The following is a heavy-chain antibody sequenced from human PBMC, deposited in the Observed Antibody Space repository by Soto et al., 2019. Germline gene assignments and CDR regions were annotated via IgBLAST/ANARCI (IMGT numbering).Heavy chain of an antibody. CDR2: INPDTGGT. V-gene: IGHV1-2*04. Sequence: QVRLVQSGAEVKKSGASVKVSCKASGYTFNAYYIHWMRQAPGQGLEWMGWINPDTGGTDYAQKPRVWVSRTRDTSIPTAYMELASQKIADTAVYYCARAIGWDGSSWYRGGYDSWGQGTLVTVS. J-gene: IGHJ4*02. D-gene: IGHD2-15*01. CDR3: ARAIGWDGSSWYRGGYDS. CDR1: GYTFNAYY.